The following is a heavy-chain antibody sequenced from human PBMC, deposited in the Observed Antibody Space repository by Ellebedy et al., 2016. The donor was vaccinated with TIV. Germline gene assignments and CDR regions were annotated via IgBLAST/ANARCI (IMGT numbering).Heavy chain of an antibody. CDR2: IKEDGSEA. J-gene: IGHJ4*02. Sequence: GESLKISCAASGFTFRGYWMSWVRQAPGKGLEWVANIKEDGSEAYYVDSVKGRFTISRDNAKNSLYLQMNNLRAEDTAVFYCARAGGRHSTGSGFYWGQGTRVTVST. CDR3: ARAGGRHSTGSGFY. CDR1: GFTFRGYW. D-gene: IGHD2-2*01. V-gene: IGHV3-7*03.